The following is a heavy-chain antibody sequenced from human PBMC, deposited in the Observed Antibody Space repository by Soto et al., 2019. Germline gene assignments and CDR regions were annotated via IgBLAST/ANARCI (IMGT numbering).Heavy chain of an antibody. D-gene: IGHD2-15*01. CDR3: ARGTQDIVVVVAATQDYYYGMDV. V-gene: IGHV1-69*06. CDR2: IIPIFGTA. Sequence: SVKVSCKASGGTFSSYAISWVRQAPGQGLEWMGGIIPIFGTANYAQKFQGRVTITADKSTSTACMELSSLRSEDTAVYYCARGTQDIVVVVAATQDYYYGMDVWG. J-gene: IGHJ6*02. CDR1: GGTFSSYA.